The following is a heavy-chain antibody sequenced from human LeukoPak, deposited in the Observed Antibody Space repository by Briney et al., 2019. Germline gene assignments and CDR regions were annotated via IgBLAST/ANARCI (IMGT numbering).Heavy chain of an antibody. Sequence: PGGSLRLSCAVSGFTFNNGWMSWVRQAPGEGLEWVANIRPDGSQKYYVDSARGRFTIPRDNAKSSLYLQMSSLRPEDTATYYCARDFQPRYCSSSSCSPAWGQGTTVTVSS. CDR2: IRPDGSQK. D-gene: IGHD2-2*01. CDR1: GFTFNNGW. CDR3: ARDFQPRYCSSSSCSPA. V-gene: IGHV3-7*03. J-gene: IGHJ6*02.